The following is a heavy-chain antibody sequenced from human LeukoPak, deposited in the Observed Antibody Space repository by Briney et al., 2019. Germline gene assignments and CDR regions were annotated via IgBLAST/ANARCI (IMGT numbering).Heavy chain of an antibody. V-gene: IGHV3-23*01. D-gene: IGHD3-16*01. Sequence: PGGSLRLSCEASGFTFGSFAMSWVRQAPGQGLEWLSGISASGHYIYQADSVKGRFTISRDNSKNTLYIEMNSLRAEDMAVYYCARDGSWGDYQFYFYMDVWGKGTAVTVSS. CDR3: ARDGSWGDYQFYFYMDV. J-gene: IGHJ6*03. CDR1: GFTFGSFA. CDR2: ISASGHYI.